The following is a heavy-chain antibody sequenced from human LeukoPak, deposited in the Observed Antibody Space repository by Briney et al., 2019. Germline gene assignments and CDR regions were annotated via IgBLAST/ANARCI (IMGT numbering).Heavy chain of an antibody. J-gene: IGHJ6*03. Sequence: SETLSLTCTVSGGSISSSSYYWGWIRQPPGTGLEWIGEINHSGSTNYNPSLKSRVTISVDTSKNQFSLKLSSVTAADTAVYYCARASDYDSSGYYYRLRFYYYMDVWGKGTTVTVSS. V-gene: IGHV4-39*07. CDR2: INHSGST. CDR1: GGSISSSSYY. CDR3: ARASDYDSSGYYYRLRFYYYMDV. D-gene: IGHD3-22*01.